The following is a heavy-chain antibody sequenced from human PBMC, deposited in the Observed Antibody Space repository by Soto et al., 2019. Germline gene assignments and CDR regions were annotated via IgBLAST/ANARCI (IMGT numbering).Heavy chain of an antibody. D-gene: IGHD3-10*01. Sequence: QVQLQESGPGLVKPSQTLSLTCTVSGGSINSGGYYWSWIRQHPGKVLEWIGYIYNSGSTYYNPSLKRRVTISVDTSKNQFSLKLSSVTAADTAVYCCARGITMVRGVIHTPYFDYWGQGTLVTVSS. CDR1: GGSINSGGYY. CDR3: ARGITMVRGVIHTPYFDY. J-gene: IGHJ4*02. CDR2: IYNSGST. V-gene: IGHV4-31*03.